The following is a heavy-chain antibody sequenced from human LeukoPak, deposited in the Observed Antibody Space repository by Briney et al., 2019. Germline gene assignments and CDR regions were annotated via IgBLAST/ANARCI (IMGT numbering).Heavy chain of an antibody. CDR2: IKQDGSEK. J-gene: IGHJ4*02. V-gene: IGHV3-7*01. CDR1: GFTFSSYW. Sequence: GGSLRLSCAASGFTFSSYWMSWVRQAPGKGLEWVANIKQDGSEKYYVDSVKGRFTISRDNAKNSLYLQMNSLRAEDTAVYYCARASHPLYDFWSGYDYWGQGTLVTVSS. D-gene: IGHD3-3*01. CDR3: ARASHPLYDFWSGYDY.